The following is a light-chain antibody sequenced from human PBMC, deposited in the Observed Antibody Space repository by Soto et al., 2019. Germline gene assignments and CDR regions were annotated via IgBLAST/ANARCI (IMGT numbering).Light chain of an antibody. CDR1: QGISSY. J-gene: IGKJ2*01. CDR3: QQLNSYPPLYT. Sequence: DIQLTQSPSFLSASVGDRVTITCRASQGISSYLAWYQQKPGKAPKLLIYAASTLQSGVPSRFSGSGSGTEFTLTISSLQPEDFATYYCQQLNSYPPLYTFGQGIKLEIK. V-gene: IGKV1-9*01. CDR2: AAS.